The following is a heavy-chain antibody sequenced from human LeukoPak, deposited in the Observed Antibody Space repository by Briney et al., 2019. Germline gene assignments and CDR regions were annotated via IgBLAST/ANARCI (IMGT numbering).Heavy chain of an antibody. CDR3: ARVDYSSGWYGFDY. Sequence: GGSLRLSCAASGFTFSSYSMNWVRQAPGKGLEWVSSISSSSSYIYYADSVKGRFTISRDNAKNSLYLRMNSLRAEDTAVYYCARVDYSSGWYGFDYWGQGTLVTVSS. CDR2: ISSSSSYI. V-gene: IGHV3-21*01. D-gene: IGHD6-19*01. CDR1: GFTFSSYS. J-gene: IGHJ4*02.